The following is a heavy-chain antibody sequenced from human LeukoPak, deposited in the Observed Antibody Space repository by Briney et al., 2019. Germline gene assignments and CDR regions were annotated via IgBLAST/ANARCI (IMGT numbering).Heavy chain of an antibody. D-gene: IGHD4-17*01. J-gene: IGHJ4*02. Sequence: TGGSLRLSCAASGFTFSTCHIHWVRQAPGKGLEWVALVWHDGSKTYYADSVKGRFTVSRDNSKNTLYPQMNSLRAEDTAVYYCAKDSNDYGDYNYFDFWGQGTLVTVSS. V-gene: IGHV3-33*06. CDR1: GFTFSTCH. CDR3: AKDSNDYGDYNYFDF. CDR2: VWHDGSKT.